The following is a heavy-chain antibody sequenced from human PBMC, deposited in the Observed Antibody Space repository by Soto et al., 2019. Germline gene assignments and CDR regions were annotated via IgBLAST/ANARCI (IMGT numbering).Heavy chain of an antibody. D-gene: IGHD2-2*01. J-gene: IGHJ4*02. CDR3: VKDLGYCTSRSCERYFDH. Sequence: GGSLRLSRVASGLTFSNSYMSWIRQGPGKGLEWISHISNSGDTKYYADSVKGRFTISRDNAKNSLYLQMNSLRAEDTAVYYCVKDLGYCTSRSCERYFDHWGQGTLVTVSS. CDR2: ISNSGDTK. V-gene: IGHV3-11*01. CDR1: GLTFSNSY.